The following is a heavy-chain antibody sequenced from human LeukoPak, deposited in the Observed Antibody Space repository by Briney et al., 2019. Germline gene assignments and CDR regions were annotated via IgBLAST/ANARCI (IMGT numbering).Heavy chain of an antibody. V-gene: IGHV3-66*01. CDR2: IYSGGNT. Sequence: PGGSLRLSCVASGFTFSSYTMNWVRQTPGKGLEWVSVIYSGGNTYYADSVQGRFTISRDNSKNTLYLQMNSLRAEDPAVYYCARETASGWYRGGGPFDYWGQGTLVTVSS. J-gene: IGHJ4*02. D-gene: IGHD6-13*01. CDR1: GFTFSSYT. CDR3: ARETASGWYRGGGPFDY.